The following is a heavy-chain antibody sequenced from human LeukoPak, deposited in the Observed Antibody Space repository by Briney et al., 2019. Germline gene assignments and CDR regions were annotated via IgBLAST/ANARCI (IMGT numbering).Heavy chain of an antibody. CDR3: ARALAAAGTDY. CDR2: ISSSSSYI. D-gene: IGHD6-13*01. CDR1: GFTFSSYS. Sequence: GGSLRLSCAASGFTFSSYSMNWVRQAPGKGPEWVSSISSSSSYIYYADPVKGRFTISRDNAKNSLYLQMNSLRAEDTAVYYCARALAAAGTDYWGQGTLVTVSS. J-gene: IGHJ4*02. V-gene: IGHV3-21*01.